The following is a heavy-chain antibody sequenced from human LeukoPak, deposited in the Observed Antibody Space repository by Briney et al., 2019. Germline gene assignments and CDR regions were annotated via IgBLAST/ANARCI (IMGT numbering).Heavy chain of an antibody. CDR1: GFTFSSYA. J-gene: IGHJ3*02. D-gene: IGHD4-17*01. CDR3: ARDLVDYGPSGAFDI. Sequence: GGSLRLSCAASGFTFSSYAMHWVRQAPGKGLEWVAVISYDGSNKYYADSVKGRFTISRDNSKNTLYLQMNSLRAEDTAVYYCARDLVDYGPSGAFDIWGQGTMVTVSS. V-gene: IGHV3-30*04. CDR2: ISYDGSNK.